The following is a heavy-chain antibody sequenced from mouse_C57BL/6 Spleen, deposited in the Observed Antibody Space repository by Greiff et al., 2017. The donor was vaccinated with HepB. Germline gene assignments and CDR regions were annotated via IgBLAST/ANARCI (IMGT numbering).Heavy chain of an antibody. CDR2: ILPGSGST. CDR3: ARVRCITTVVATNFDY. J-gene: IGHJ2*01. Sequence: QVQLQQSGAELMKPGASVKLSCKATGYTFTGYWIEWVKQRPGHGLEWIGEILPGSGSTNYNEKFKGKATFTADTSSNTAYMQLSSLTTEDSAIYYCARVRCITTVVATNFDYWGQGTTLTVSS. D-gene: IGHD1-1*01. CDR1: GYTFTGYW. V-gene: IGHV1-9*01.